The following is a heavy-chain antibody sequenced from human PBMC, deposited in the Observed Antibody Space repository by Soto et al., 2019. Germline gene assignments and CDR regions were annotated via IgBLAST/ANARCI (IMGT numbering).Heavy chain of an antibody. CDR3: ATYTKSHGWFDP. CDR2: IHYSGST. J-gene: IGHJ5*02. D-gene: IGHD4-4*01. CDR1: GYSISSNNW. Sequence: QVQLQESGPGLVKPSDTLSLTCAVSGYSISSNNWWGWIRQPPGKGLEWIGYIHYSGSTSYSPSLKSRVTMSVDTSKNQFSLKLSSVTAVDTAVYYCATYTKSHGWFDPWGQGTLVTVSS. V-gene: IGHV4-28*01.